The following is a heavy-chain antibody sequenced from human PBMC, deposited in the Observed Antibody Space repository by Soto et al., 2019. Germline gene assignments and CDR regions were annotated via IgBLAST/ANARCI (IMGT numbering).Heavy chain of an antibody. CDR3: SRDVHSSSWYYFDF. Sequence: GGSLRLSCAASGFTFSSYGMNWVRLAPGKGLEWLSYITSSSITIYYADSVKGRFTISGDNAKNSLYLQMNSLRAEDSAVYYCSRDVHSSSWYYFDFWGQGTLVTSPQ. V-gene: IGHV3-48*01. J-gene: IGHJ4*02. D-gene: IGHD6-13*01. CDR2: ITSSSITI. CDR1: GFTFSSYG.